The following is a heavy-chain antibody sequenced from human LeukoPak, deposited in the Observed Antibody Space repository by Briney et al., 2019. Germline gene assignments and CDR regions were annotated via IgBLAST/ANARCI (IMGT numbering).Heavy chain of an antibody. Sequence: GGSLRLSCAASGFTVSSNYMSWVRQAPGKGLEWVSVIYSGGSTYYADSVKGRFTISRDNSKNTLYLQMNSPRAEDTAVYYCVRGDLRLPRSTPDCWGQGTLVTVSS. CDR1: GFTVSSNY. J-gene: IGHJ4*02. CDR2: IYSGGST. CDR3: VRGDLRLPRSTPDC. V-gene: IGHV3-53*01. D-gene: IGHD5/OR15-5a*01.